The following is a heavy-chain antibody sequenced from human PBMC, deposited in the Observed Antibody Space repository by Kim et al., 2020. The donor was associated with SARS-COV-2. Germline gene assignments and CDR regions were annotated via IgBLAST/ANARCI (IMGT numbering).Heavy chain of an antibody. J-gene: IGHJ4*02. D-gene: IGHD3-16*01. V-gene: IGHV5-51*01. CDR1: GYNFPSYW. Sequence: GESLKISCKGSGYNFPSYWIGWVRQMPGKGLEWMGIIYPGDSDTRYSPSFQGQVTISADKSTTTAYLQWSSLKASDTAMYYCTRSAGPYDYYFEYWGQGTLVTVSS. CDR2: IYPGDSDT. CDR3: TRSAGPYDYYFEY.